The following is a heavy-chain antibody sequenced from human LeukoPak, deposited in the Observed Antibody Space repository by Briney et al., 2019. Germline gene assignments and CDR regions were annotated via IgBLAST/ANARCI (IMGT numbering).Heavy chain of an antibody. CDR1: GFGFIGSW. D-gene: IGHD5-24*01. Sequence: GESLRLSCAASGFGFIGSWMNWVRQAPGKGLEWVANINPDGSQKRFVDSVMGRFTMSRDNAKNSVYLQMNSLRVEDTAVFYCAAWTDRGYNFWGQGTLVGVSS. J-gene: IGHJ4*02. V-gene: IGHV3-7*01. CDR2: INPDGSQK. CDR3: AAWTDRGYNF.